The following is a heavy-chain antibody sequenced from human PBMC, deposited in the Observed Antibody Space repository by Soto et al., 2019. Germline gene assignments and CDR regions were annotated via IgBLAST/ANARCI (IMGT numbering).Heavy chain of an antibody. D-gene: IGHD3-22*01. CDR1: GFNFSSYA. CDR3: EKDYYDSSGSRTFDY. CDR2: ISGSGGST. Sequence: GGSLRLSCAASGFNFSSYAMSWVRQAPGKGLEWVSAISGSGGSTYYADSVKGRFTISRDNSKNTLYLPMNSLRAEDTAVYYCEKDYYDSSGSRTFDYSGQGPLVTVAS. V-gene: IGHV3-23*01. J-gene: IGHJ4*02.